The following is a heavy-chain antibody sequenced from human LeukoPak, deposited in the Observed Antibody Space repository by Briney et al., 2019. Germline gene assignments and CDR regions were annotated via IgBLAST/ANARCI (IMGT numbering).Heavy chain of an antibody. CDR2: ISGSGGST. CDR1: GFTFNSYG. CDR3: AREQRAAAGFDS. Sequence: GGSLRLSCAASGFTFNSYGMSWVRQAPGKGLEWVSSISGSGGSTYYADSVKGRFTISRDNSKNTLYLQMNSLRAEDTAVYYCAREQRAAAGFDSWGQGTLVTVSS. D-gene: IGHD6-13*01. J-gene: IGHJ4*02. V-gene: IGHV3-23*01.